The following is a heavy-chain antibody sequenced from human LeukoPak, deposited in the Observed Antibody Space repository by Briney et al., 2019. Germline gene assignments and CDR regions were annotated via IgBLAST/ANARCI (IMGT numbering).Heavy chain of an antibody. CDR1: GFTFSNYW. D-gene: IGHD3-3*01. CDR2: ISSDGNSA. CDR3: ARTLDFGVSPDY. Sequence: QSGGSLRLSCAASGFTFSNYWMVWVRQAPGKGLVWVSRISSDGNSATYADSVKGRFTISRDNAKNTLYLQMNSLRAEDTAVYYCARTLDFGVSPDYWGQGTLVTVSS. V-gene: IGHV3-74*01. J-gene: IGHJ4*02.